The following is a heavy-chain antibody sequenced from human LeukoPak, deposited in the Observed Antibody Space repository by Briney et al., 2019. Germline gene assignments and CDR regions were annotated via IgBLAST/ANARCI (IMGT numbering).Heavy chain of an antibody. Sequence: GGSLRLSCAASGFTFSSYGMHWVRQAPGKGLEWVAVIWYDGSNKYYADSVKGRFTISRDNSKNTLYLQMNSLRAEDTAVYYCAREDTAMAPSYYFDYWGQGTLVTVSS. J-gene: IGHJ4*02. CDR3: AREDTAMAPSYYFDY. CDR2: IWYDGSNK. CDR1: GFTFSSYG. V-gene: IGHV3-33*01. D-gene: IGHD5-18*01.